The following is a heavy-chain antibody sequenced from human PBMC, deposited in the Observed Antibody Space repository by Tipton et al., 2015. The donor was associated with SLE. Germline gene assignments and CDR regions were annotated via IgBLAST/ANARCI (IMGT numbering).Heavy chain of an antibody. D-gene: IGHD1-26*01. Sequence: SLRLSCAASGFTFSNYAMHWVRQAPGKGLEWVAVIWYDGSNKYYADSVKGRFTISRDNSKNTLYLQMNSLRAEDTAVYYCARDLESYYSLDYWGQGTLVTVSS. CDR1: GFTFSNYA. J-gene: IGHJ4*02. V-gene: IGHV3-33*01. CDR2: IWYDGSNK. CDR3: ARDLESYYSLDY.